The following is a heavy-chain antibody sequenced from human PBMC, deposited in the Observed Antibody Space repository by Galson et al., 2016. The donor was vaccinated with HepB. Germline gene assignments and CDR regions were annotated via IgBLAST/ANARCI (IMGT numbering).Heavy chain of an antibody. V-gene: IGHV3-33*08. CDR2: IWYDGVNT. J-gene: IGHJ4*02. Sequence: SLRLSCATSGFTFTRYNMNWVRQAPGKGLEWVAVIWYDGVNTYYADSVKGRFTISRDNSKNTLYLQMNSLRAEDTAVYYCARQAFTNWNPFDYWGQGTLVTVSS. D-gene: IGHD1-1*01. CDR1: GFTFTRYN. CDR3: ARQAFTNWNPFDY.